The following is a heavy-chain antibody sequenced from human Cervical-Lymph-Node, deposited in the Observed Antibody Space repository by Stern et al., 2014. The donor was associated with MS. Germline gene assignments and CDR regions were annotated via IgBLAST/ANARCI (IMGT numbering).Heavy chain of an antibody. CDR2: VSYDGTQR. D-gene: IGHD3-10*01. Sequence: QVKLVQSGGGVVQPGRSLSLFCVASGFSFSTYAMHWVRQAPGKGLEVVAFVSYDGTQRNSTDSVKARFTISRDNSKNTLYLHMHSLRDEDTAVYFCARGGRGVGLEYWGQGALVTVSS. CDR1: GFSFSTYA. V-gene: IGHV3-30-3*01. J-gene: IGHJ4*02. CDR3: ARGGRGVGLEY.